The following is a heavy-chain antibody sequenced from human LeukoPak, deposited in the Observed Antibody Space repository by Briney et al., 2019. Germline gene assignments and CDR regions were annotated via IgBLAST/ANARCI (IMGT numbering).Heavy chain of an antibody. V-gene: IGHV3-21*01. D-gene: IGHD3-22*01. Sequence: AGGSLRLSCAASGFTFSSDNMNWVRQAPGKGLEWVSCISSSGYIYYADSVKGRFTISRDNAKKILYLQMNSLRAEDTAVYYCARVRGDSSGYYYFNWFDPWGQGALVTVSS. CDR1: GFTFSSDN. CDR3: ARVRGDSSGYYYFNWFDP. J-gene: IGHJ5*02. CDR2: ISSSGYI.